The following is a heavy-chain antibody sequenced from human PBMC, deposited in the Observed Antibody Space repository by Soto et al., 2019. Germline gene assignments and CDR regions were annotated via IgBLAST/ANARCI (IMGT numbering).Heavy chain of an antibody. CDR1: GFSFSGYG. J-gene: IGHJ4*02. V-gene: IGHV3-30*18. CDR2: ISYDGSNT. Sequence: GGSLRVSCAASGFSFSGYGMHWVRQTPGKGLEWVTVISYDGSNTYYADSVKGRFTISRDNSNNTLYLQMNSLRTEDTAVYYCAKGVFGYYDILTGHYSLESWGQET. D-gene: IGHD3-9*01. CDR3: AKGVFGYYDILTGHYSLES.